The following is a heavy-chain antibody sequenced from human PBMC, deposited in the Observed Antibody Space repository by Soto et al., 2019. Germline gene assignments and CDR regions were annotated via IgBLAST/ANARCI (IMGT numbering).Heavy chain of an antibody. V-gene: IGHV3-23*01. Sequence: GGSLRLSCAASGFTFSSYAMSWVRQAPGKGLEWVSAISGSGGSTYYADSVKGRFTISRDNSKNTLYLQMNSLRAEDTAVYYCARERCIGGSCWPVIEPWGQGTLVTVSS. CDR1: GFTFSSYA. J-gene: IGHJ5*02. CDR2: ISGSGGST. CDR3: ARERCIGGSCWPVIEP. D-gene: IGHD2-15*01.